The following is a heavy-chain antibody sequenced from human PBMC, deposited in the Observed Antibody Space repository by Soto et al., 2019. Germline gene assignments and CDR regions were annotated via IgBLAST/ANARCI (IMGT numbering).Heavy chain of an antibody. V-gene: IGHV4-31*03. Sequence: QVQLQESGPGLVKSSQTLSLTCTVSGGSISSGGNYWSWLRQHPGKGLEWIGYIYHSGSTYYNPSLKSRVTISVDTSKNQFSLKLNSVTAADTAVYYCARARMVRGVIYYYGMDVWGQGTTVTVSS. CDR1: GGSISSGGNY. J-gene: IGHJ6*02. CDR2: IYHSGST. CDR3: ARARMVRGVIYYYGMDV. D-gene: IGHD3-10*01.